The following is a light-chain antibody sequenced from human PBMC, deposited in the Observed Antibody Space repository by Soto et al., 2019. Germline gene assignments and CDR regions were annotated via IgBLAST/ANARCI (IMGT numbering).Light chain of an antibody. V-gene: IGKV3-11*01. CDR3: QQRNNWPPIT. CDR1: QSVRTY. J-gene: IGKJ5*01. Sequence: EVVLTQSPSTLSLSRGERPTLSYKAIQSVRTYLAWYQVKPGQAPRILIXDASRRXXGVPARFSGSGSGTDFTLTISSLDPEDFALYYCQQRNNWPPITFGQGTRLEIK. CDR2: DAS.